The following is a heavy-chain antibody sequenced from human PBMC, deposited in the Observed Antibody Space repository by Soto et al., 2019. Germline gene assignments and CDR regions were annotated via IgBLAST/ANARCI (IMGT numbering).Heavy chain of an antibody. V-gene: IGHV3-48*04. CDR3: AREIYDDYDSSGFDH. J-gene: IGHJ4*02. CDR1: GFTFSYYS. CDR2: ISSSSSTI. Sequence: GGSLRLSCAASGFTFSYYSMNWVRQAPGKGLEWVSYISSSSSTIYYADSVKGRFTISRDNAKNTLSLQMNSLRAEDTAVYYCAREIYDDYDSSGFDHWGQGTLVTVSS. D-gene: IGHD3-22*01.